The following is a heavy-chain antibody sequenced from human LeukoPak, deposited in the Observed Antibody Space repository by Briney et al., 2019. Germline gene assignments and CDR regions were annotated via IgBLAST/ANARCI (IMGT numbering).Heavy chain of an antibody. D-gene: IGHD2-15*01. CDR3: ARAYCSDGSCYLDY. CDR2: ISAYSGNT. CDR1: GYTFTTYG. J-gene: IGHJ4*02. V-gene: IGHV1-18*01. Sequence: ASVKVSCKASGYTFTTYGISWVRQAPGQGLEWMGWISAYSGNTDYAQKLQDRVTMTTDTSTSTAYMELRSLRSDDTAVYFCARAYCSDGSCYLDYWGQGTLVTVSS.